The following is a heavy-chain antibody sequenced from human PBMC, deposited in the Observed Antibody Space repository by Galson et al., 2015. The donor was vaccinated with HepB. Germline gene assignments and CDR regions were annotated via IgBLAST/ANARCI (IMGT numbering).Heavy chain of an antibody. D-gene: IGHD6-6*01. Sequence: SVKVSCKASGSTFTIYGISWVRQAPGQGLEWMGWISAYNGNTDYAQKFQDRVTMTTDTSTNTAYMELRSLRSDDTAVYYCARYSSSSVVFAFDIWGQGTMVSVSS. CDR3: ARYSSSSVVFAFDI. CDR1: GSTFTIYG. CDR2: ISAYNGNT. J-gene: IGHJ3*02. V-gene: IGHV1-18*01.